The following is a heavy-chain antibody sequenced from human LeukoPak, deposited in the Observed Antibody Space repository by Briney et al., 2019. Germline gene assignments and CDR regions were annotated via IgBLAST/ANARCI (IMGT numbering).Heavy chain of an antibody. CDR1: EFTFSNYG. CDR2: ISNNGSSR. D-gene: IGHD2-15*01. Sequence: GGSLRLSCEASEFTFSNYGMHWVRQAPGKWLEWLAVISNNGSSRQYRDSVKGRFTVSRDNSKNTLYLQMNSLRAEATAVYYCVSGTCGGSCYILDYWGQGTLVTVSS. J-gene: IGHJ4*02. CDR3: VSGTCGGSCYILDY. V-gene: IGHV3-30*03.